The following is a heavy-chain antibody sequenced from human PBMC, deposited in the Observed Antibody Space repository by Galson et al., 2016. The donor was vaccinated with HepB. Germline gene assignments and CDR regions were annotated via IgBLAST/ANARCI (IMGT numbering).Heavy chain of an antibody. Sequence: SETLSLTCTVSGGSISTYYWSWIRQPPGKGLECIGYVFFTGSTNYNPSLKSRVTISVDTSKNEFSLRLSSVTAADTAVYYCARDYFASGSFLPWGQGTLVTVSA. J-gene: IGHJ5*02. CDR2: VFFTGST. CDR3: ARDYFASGSFLP. CDR1: GGSISTYY. V-gene: IGHV4-59*01. D-gene: IGHD3-10*01.